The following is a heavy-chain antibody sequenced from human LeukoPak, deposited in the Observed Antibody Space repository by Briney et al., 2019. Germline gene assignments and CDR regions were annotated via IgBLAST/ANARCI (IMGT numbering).Heavy chain of an antibody. Sequence: GTLRLSCAASGFTFSSYGMNWVRQAPGKGLEWVSSITTSSSYIYYADSVKGRFTISRDNAKNSLSLQMNSLRAEDTAVYYCVREIIRLGQDDYFDYWGQGTLVTVSS. V-gene: IGHV3-21*01. D-gene: IGHD3-3*02. J-gene: IGHJ4*02. CDR3: VREIIRLGQDDYFDY. CDR2: ITTSSSYI. CDR1: GFTFSSYG.